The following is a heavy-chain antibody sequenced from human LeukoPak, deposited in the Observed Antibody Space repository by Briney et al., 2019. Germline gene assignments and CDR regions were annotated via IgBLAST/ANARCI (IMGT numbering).Heavy chain of an antibody. CDR2: INDNGDGT. Sequence: GGSLRLSCAASGFTFSSYAMSWVRQAPGKGLKWVSTINDNGDGTYYADSVKGRFTISRDNSKKTLYLQMNSLRAEDTAVYYCAKDHDYTNAEYFQYWGQGTLVTVSS. CDR1: GFTFSSYA. CDR3: AKDHDYTNAEYFQY. V-gene: IGHV3-23*01. D-gene: IGHD4-11*01. J-gene: IGHJ1*01.